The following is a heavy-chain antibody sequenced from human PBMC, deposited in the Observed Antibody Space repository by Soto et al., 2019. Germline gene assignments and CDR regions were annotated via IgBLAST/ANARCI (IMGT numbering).Heavy chain of an antibody. CDR3: AREGMYYYDSSGYYYYYYGMDV. CDR1: GFTVSSNY. J-gene: IGHJ6*02. CDR2: IYSGGST. V-gene: IGHV3-53*01. Sequence: QPGGSLRLSCAASGFTVSSNYMSWVRQAPGKGLEWVSVIYSGGSTYYADSVKGRFTISRDNSKNTLYLQMNSLRAEDTAVYYCAREGMYYYDSSGYYYYYYGMDVWGQGTTVTVSS. D-gene: IGHD3-22*01.